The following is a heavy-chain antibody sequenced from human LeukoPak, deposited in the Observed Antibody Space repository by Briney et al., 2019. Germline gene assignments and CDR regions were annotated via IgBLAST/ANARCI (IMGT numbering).Heavy chain of an antibody. J-gene: IGHJ3*02. D-gene: IGHD3-3*01. CDR1: GFTFSTYS. Sequence: GGSLRLSCAASGFTFSTYSMNWVRQAPGKGLEWVSSTGGSSSSIYYADSVKGRFTISRDNAKNSPYLQMNSLRAGDSAVYYCARELEEAFDIWGQGTMVTVSS. CDR3: ARELEEAFDI. CDR2: TGGSSSSI. V-gene: IGHV3-21*01.